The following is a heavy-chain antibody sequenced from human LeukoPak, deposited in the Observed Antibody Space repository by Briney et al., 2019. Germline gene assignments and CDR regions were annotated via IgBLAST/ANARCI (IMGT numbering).Heavy chain of an antibody. D-gene: IGHD3-22*01. Sequence: PGGSLRLSCAASGFTFSSYGMNWVRQAPGKGLEWVSYISSSSSTIYYADSVKGRFTISRDNAKNSLYLQMNSLRAEDTAVYYCAREGEYYYDSSGYYLFDYWGQGTLVTVSS. V-gene: IGHV3-48*01. CDR3: AREGEYYYDSSGYYLFDY. CDR1: GFTFSSYG. CDR2: ISSSSSTI. J-gene: IGHJ4*02.